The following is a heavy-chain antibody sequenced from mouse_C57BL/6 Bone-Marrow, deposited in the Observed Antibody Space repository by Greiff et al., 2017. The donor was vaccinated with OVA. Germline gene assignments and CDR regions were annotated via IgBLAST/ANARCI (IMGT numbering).Heavy chain of an antibody. CDR1: GYTFTDYY. CDR2: INPYNGGT. Sequence: EVQLQQSGPVLVKPGASVKMSCKASGYTFTDYYMNWVKQSHGKSLEWIGVINPYNGGTSYNQKFKGKATLTVDKSSSTAYMELNSLTSEDSAVYYCAREGYDSNPDYWGQGTTLTVSS. D-gene: IGHD2-5*01. V-gene: IGHV1-19*01. J-gene: IGHJ2*01. CDR3: AREGYDSNPDY.